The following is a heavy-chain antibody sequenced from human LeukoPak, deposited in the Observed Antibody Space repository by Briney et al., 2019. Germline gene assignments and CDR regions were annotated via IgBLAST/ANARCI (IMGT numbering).Heavy chain of an antibody. V-gene: IGHV3-23*01. J-gene: IGHJ4*02. CDR1: GFTFSAFG. CDR3: ARDQYDTWSRRGNFDS. Sequence: GGSLRLSCAASGFTFSAFGMNWVRQAPGKGLEWVSTITKSGDSTYYVDSVKGRFTISRDNSKNTLYLQMNSLRAEDTAVFYCARDQYDTWSRRGNFDSWGQGTLVTVSS. CDR2: ITKSGDST. D-gene: IGHD3-3*01.